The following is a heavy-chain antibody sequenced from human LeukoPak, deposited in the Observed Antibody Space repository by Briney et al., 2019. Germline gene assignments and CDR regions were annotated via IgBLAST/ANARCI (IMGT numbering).Heavy chain of an antibody. CDR1: GGSFSGYY. CDR3: ARAGEDIVSRAFDI. J-gene: IGHJ3*02. CDR2: INHSGST. V-gene: IGHV4-34*01. D-gene: IGHD2-15*01. Sequence: SETLSLTCAVYGGSFSGYYWSWIRQPPGKGLEWIGEINHSGSTNYNPSLKSRVTISVDTSKNQFSLKLSSVTAADTAVYYCARAGEDIVSRAFDIWGQGTMVTVSS.